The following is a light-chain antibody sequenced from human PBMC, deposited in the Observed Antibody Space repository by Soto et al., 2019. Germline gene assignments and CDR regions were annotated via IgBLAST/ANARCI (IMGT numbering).Light chain of an antibody. J-gene: IGKJ1*01. Sequence: DIQMTHSPSTLSASVVDIVTITCRASQSISSWLAWHQQKPGKAPKLLIYDASSFESVLPSRFSGSGSATEFPLTISRLTPDDSETYYRKQYNSYWTVGQGTKVDIK. CDR1: QSISSW. CDR2: DAS. CDR3: KQYNSYWT. V-gene: IGKV1-5*01.